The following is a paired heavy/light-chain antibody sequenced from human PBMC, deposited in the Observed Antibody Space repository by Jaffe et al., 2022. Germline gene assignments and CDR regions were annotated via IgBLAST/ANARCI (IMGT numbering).Light chain of an antibody. CDR1: QSVSSSY. Sequence: EIVLTQSPGTLSLSPGERATLSCRASQSVSSSYLAWYQQKPGQAPRLLIYGASSRATGIPDRFSGSGSGTDFTLTISRLEPEDFAVYYCQQYGSSLGATFGGGTKVEIK. J-gene: IGKJ4*01. V-gene: IGKV3-20*01. CDR3: QQYGSSLGAT. CDR2: GAS.
Heavy chain of an antibody. CDR3: ARGPSHAISGGVSFYYYYYMDV. V-gene: IGHV1-18*01. Sequence: QVQLVQSGAEVKKPGASVKVSCKASGYTFTSYGISWVRQAPGQGLEWMGWISAYNGNTNYAQKLQGRVTMTTDTSTSTAYMELRSLRSDDTAVYYCARGPSHAISGGVSFYYYYYMDVWGKGTTVTVSS. J-gene: IGHJ6*03. D-gene: IGHD2-8*02. CDR1: GYTFTSYG. CDR2: ISAYNGNT.